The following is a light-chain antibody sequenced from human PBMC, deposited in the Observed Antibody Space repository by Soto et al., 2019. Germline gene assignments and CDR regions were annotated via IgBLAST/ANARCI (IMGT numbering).Light chain of an antibody. CDR1: QTIGNF. J-gene: IGKJ2*01. CDR2: AAS. V-gene: IGKV1-39*01. CDR3: QQSYSALMYP. Sequence: DIQMTQSPSSLSASVGDRVTITCRASQTIGNFLNWYQQKPGKAPKLLIYAASTLESGVPSRFSASGSGTDFTLTVNTLQPEDFATYYSQQSYSALMYPFGQRTKVEIK.